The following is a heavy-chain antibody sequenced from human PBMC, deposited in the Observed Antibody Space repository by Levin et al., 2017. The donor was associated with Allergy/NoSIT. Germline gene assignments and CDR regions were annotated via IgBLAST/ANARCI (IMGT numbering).Heavy chain of an antibody. Sequence: GASVKVSCKASGYTFTDQYIHWVRQAPGQGLEWMGWINPNSGDAYYAQKFQGRVTMTRDTSISTGYMELSRLRSDDTAVYYCRGYKSGWYGGYFDYWGQGTLVTVSS. CDR3: RGYKSGWYGGYFDY. J-gene: IGHJ4*02. CDR2: INPNSGDA. V-gene: IGHV1-2*02. D-gene: IGHD6-19*01. CDR1: GYTFTDQY.